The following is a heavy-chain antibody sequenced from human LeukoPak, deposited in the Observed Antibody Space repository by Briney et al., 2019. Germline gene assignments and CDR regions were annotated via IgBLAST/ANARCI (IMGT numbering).Heavy chain of an antibody. Sequence: SQTLSLTCAISGDSVSTNSAAWNWIRQSPSRGLEWLGRTYYRSKWHTDYAVSVKSRITFKPDTSKNQFSLQLRSVTPEDTAVYYCARGVWDIVVVSASRAYYYYMDAWGKGTTVTVS. J-gene: IGHJ6*03. CDR3: ARGVWDIVVVSASRAYYYYMDA. CDR1: GDSVSTNSAA. CDR2: TYYRSKWHT. D-gene: IGHD2-2*01. V-gene: IGHV6-1*01.